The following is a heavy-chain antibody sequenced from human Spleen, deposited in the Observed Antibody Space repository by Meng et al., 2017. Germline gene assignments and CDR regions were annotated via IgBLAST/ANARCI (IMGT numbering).Heavy chain of an antibody. J-gene: IGHJ4*02. Sequence: GESLKISCAASGFTFSDYYMNWIRQAPGKGLEWVASIKEDEVEKHYVDSVKGRFTISRDNAKTSVFLQMNSLRAEDTTVYYCSRDAGPGGNDYWGRGTLVTVSS. CDR2: IKEDEVEK. V-gene: IGHV3-7*01. CDR1: GFTFSDYY. CDR3: SRDAGPGGNDY. D-gene: IGHD4-23*01.